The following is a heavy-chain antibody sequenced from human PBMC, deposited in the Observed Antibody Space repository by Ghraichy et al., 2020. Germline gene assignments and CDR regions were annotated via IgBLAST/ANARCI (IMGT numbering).Heavy chain of an antibody. Sequence: ASVKVSCKASGYTFTGYYMHWVRQAPGQGLEWMGWINPNSGGTNYAQKFQGRVTMTRDTSISTAYMELSRLRSDDTAVYYCARDHQVVVAILPSYYYYYYGMDVWGQGTTVTVSS. J-gene: IGHJ6*02. CDR3: ARDHQVVVAILPSYYYYYYGMDV. V-gene: IGHV1-2*02. CDR1: GYTFTGYY. D-gene: IGHD3-22*01. CDR2: INPNSGGT.